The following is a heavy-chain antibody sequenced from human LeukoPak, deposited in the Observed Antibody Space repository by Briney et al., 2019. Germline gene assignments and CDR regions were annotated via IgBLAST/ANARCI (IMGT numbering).Heavy chain of an antibody. Sequence: GGSLRLSCAASGFTVSSNYMSWVRQAPGKGLEWVSVIYSGGSTYYADSVKGRFTISRDNSKNTLYLQMNSLRAEDTAVYYCARDAGNGDLYYYYYGMDVWGQGTTVTVPS. CDR2: IYSGGST. J-gene: IGHJ6*02. CDR1: GFTVSSNY. CDR3: ARDAGNGDLYYYYYGMDV. V-gene: IGHV3-66*02. D-gene: IGHD4-17*01.